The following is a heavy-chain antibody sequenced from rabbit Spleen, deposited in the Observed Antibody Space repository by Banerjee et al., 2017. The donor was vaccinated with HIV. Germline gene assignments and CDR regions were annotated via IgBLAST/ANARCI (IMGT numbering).Heavy chain of an antibody. Sequence: LEESGGGLVKPGGTLTLTCTVSGFSFSSNWICWVRQAPGKGLEWIACIDTSNGDTDYANWPKGRFTISKTSSTTVDLKMTGLTAADTATYFCARTLYNGYDTGLGLWGPGHPRHRL. CDR3: ARTLYNGYDTGLGL. J-gene: IGHJ4*01. CDR2: IDTSNGDT. V-gene: IGHV1S45*01. CDR1: GFSFSSNW. D-gene: IGHD6-1*01.